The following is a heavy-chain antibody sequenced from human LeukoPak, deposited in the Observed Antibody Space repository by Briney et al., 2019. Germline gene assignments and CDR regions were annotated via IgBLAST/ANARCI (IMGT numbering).Heavy chain of an antibody. CDR1: GGSISSSSYY. CDR2: IYYSGST. D-gene: IGHD3-10*01. Sequence: SETLSLTCTVSGGSISSSSYYWGWIRQPPGKGLEWIGSIYYSGSTYYNPSLKSRVTISVDTSKNQFSLKLSSVTAADTAVYYCALLGGYYGSGSYLGPDWGQGTLVTVSS. J-gene: IGHJ4*02. CDR3: ALLGGYYGSGSYLGPD. V-gene: IGHV4-39*01.